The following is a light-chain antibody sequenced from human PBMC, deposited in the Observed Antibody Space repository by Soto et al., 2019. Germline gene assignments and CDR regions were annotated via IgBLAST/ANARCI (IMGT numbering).Light chain of an antibody. J-gene: IGKJ4*01. V-gene: IGKV3-11*01. CDR3: QQRSNWPLT. Sequence: IVLTQSPATLSLSPGESATLSCRASQSVNRYLAWYQQKPGQAPRLLIDEASIRATGIPARFRGSGSGTDFTLTISSLEPEDFAIYYCQQRSNWPLTFGGGTKVEIK. CDR2: EAS. CDR1: QSVNRY.